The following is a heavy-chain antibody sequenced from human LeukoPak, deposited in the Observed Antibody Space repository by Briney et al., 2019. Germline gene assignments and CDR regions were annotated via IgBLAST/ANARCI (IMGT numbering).Heavy chain of an antibody. CDR2: ISYDGSNK. J-gene: IGHJ6*03. CDR1: GFTFSSYG. V-gene: IGHV3-30*19. D-gene: IGHD3-22*01. Sequence: GGSLRLSCAASGFTFSSYGMHWVRQAPGKGLEWVAVISYDGSNKYYADSVKGRFTISRDNSKNTLYLQMNSLRAEDTAVYYCARAGGVVVVNPYSYMDVWGKGTTVTVSS. CDR3: ARAGGVVVVNPYSYMDV.